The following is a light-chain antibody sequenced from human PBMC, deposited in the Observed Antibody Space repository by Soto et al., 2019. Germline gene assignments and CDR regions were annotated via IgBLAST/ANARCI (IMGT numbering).Light chain of an antibody. CDR2: GVS. J-gene: IGKJ1*01. Sequence: EIVLTQSPGTLSLSPGEKATLSCRASQSVGDTFLSWYQQKPGLAPRLLIYGVSYRATGIPDRFSGSGSGTDFILTISRLEPEDFALYYCGQFVSSPPRTFGQGTKVEIK. CDR3: GQFVSSPPRT. V-gene: IGKV3-20*01. CDR1: QSVGDTF.